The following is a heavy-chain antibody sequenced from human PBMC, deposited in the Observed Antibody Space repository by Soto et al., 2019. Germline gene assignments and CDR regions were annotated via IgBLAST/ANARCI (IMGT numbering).Heavy chain of an antibody. CDR2: MNPNSGNT. CDR1: GYTFTSYY. D-gene: IGHD2-2*01. CDR3: ARSATPSCSSTSCPFLYYYYMDV. J-gene: IGHJ6*03. Sequence: ASVKVSCKASGYTFTSYYINWVRQATGQGLEWMGWMNPNSGNTGYAQKFQGRVTMTRNTSISTAYMELSSLRSEDTAVYYCARSATPSCSSTSCPFLYYYYMDVWGKGTTVTVSS. V-gene: IGHV1-8*01.